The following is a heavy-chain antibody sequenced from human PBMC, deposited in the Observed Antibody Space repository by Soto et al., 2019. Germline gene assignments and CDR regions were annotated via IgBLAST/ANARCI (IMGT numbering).Heavy chain of an antibody. Sequence: SETLSLTCTVSGGSISSSSYYWGWIRQPPGKGLEWIGSIYYSGSTYYNPSLKSRVTISVDTSKNQFSLKLSSVTAADTAVYYCARRLYGDYGLYFDYWGQGTLVTV. CDR2: IYYSGST. D-gene: IGHD4-17*01. V-gene: IGHV4-39*01. J-gene: IGHJ4*02. CDR1: GGSISSSSYY. CDR3: ARRLYGDYGLYFDY.